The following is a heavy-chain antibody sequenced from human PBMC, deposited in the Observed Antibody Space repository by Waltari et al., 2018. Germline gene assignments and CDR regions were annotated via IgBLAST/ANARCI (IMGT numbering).Heavy chain of an antibody. J-gene: IGHJ6*02. V-gene: IGHV3-23*01. CDR1: GFTFRSYA. CDR2: ISGSGGST. Sequence: EVQLLESGGGLVQPGGSLRLSCAASGFTFRSYALSWVRQAPGKGLEWVSAISGSGGSTYYADFVKGRFTISRDNSKNTLYLQMNSLRAEDTAVYYCAKDRGHGMDVWGQGTTVTVSS. CDR3: AKDRGHGMDV.